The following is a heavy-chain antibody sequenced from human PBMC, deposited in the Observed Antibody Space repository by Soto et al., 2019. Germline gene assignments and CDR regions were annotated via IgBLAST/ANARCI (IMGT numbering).Heavy chain of an antibody. CDR2: ISGSGGTT. D-gene: IGHD6-13*01. V-gene: IGHV3-23*01. Sequence: EVQLLESGGGLVQPGGSLRLSCTGSGFTFSSYAMNWVRQAPGKGLECVSTISGSGGTTYYADSVKGRFTISRDNSKNTRDLQMSSLRAEDTAVYYCAKNGRAAAMYNWFDPWGQGTLVTVSS. CDR3: AKNGRAAAMYNWFDP. J-gene: IGHJ5*02. CDR1: GFTFSSYA.